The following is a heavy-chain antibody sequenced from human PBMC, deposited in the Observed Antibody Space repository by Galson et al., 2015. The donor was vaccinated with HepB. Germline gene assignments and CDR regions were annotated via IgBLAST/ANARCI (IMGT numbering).Heavy chain of an antibody. Sequence: SCKASGYTFTSYYMHWVRQAPGQGLEWMGIINPSGGSTSYAQKFQGRVTMTRDTSTSTVYMELSSLRSEDTAVYYCARYRGLWGRYPSVFDYWGQGALVTVS. D-gene: IGHD3-16*01. CDR1: GYTFTSYY. CDR2: INPSGGST. J-gene: IGHJ4*02. V-gene: IGHV1-46*01. CDR3: ARYRGLWGRYPSVFDY.